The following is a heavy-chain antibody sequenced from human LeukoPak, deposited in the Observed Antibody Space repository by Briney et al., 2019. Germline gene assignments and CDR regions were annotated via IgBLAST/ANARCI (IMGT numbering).Heavy chain of an antibody. D-gene: IGHD6-25*01. CDR3: AREHHSSGLRY. J-gene: IGHJ4*02. CDR2: ISSSSSYI. Sequence: GGSLRLSCAASGFTFSSYSMNWVRQAPGKGLEWVSFISSSSSYIYYADSVKGRFTISRDNAKNSLYLQMNSLRAEDTAVYHCAREHHSSGLRYWGQGTLVTVSS. V-gene: IGHV3-21*01. CDR1: GFTFSSYS.